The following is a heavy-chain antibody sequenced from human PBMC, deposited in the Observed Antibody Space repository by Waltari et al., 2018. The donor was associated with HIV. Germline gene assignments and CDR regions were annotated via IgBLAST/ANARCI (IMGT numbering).Heavy chain of an antibody. J-gene: IGHJ6*02. CDR3: ARGLSRGSSGWFDYGMDV. CDR1: GGSFSGYY. CDR2: INHSGST. Sequence: QVQLQQWGAGLLKPSETLSLTCAVYGGSFSGYYWSWIRQPPGKGLEWIGEINHSGSTNYNPSLKSRVTISVDTSKNQFSLKLSSVTAADTAVYYCARGLSRGSSGWFDYGMDVWGQGTTVTVSS. V-gene: IGHV4-34*01. D-gene: IGHD6-19*01.